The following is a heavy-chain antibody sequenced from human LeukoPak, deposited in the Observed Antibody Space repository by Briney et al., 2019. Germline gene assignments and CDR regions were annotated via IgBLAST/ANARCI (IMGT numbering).Heavy chain of an antibody. D-gene: IGHD6-13*01. CDR3: ARVSFGIAAAGITRDY. Sequence: PGGSLRLSCAASGFTVISNYMSWVRQAPGKGLEWVSVIYSGGSTYYTDSVKGRFTISRDNSKNTLYLQMNSLRAEDTAVYYCARVSFGIAAAGITRDYWGQGTLVTVSS. V-gene: IGHV3-66*01. CDR2: IYSGGST. CDR1: GFTVISNY. J-gene: IGHJ4*02.